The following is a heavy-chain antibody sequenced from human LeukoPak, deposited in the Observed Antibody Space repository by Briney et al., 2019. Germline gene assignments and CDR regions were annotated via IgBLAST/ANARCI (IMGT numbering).Heavy chain of an antibody. D-gene: IGHD3-10*01. CDR1: GYTFTSYY. J-gene: IGHJ4*02. Sequence: ASVKVSCKASGYTFTSYYMHWVRQAPGQGLEWMGIINPSGGSTSYARKFQGRVTMTRDTSTSTVYMELSSLRSEDTAVYYCARDHYYGSGSYYYLPGYWGQGTLVTVSS. CDR3: ARDHYYGSGSYYYLPGY. V-gene: IGHV1-46*01. CDR2: INPSGGST.